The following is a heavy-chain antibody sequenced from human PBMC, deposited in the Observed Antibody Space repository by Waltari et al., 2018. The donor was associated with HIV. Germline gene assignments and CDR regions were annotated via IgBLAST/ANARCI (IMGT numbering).Heavy chain of an antibody. D-gene: IGHD3-22*01. CDR3: ARDPHYYDSSGEDYYYGMDV. J-gene: IGHJ6*02. V-gene: IGHV4-59*01. Sequence: QVQLQESGPGLVKPSETLSLTCTVSGGSISSYYWSWIRQPPGKGLEWIGYIYYSGSTNYTPSLKSRVTISVDTSKNQFSLKLSSVTAADTAVYYCARDPHYYDSSGEDYYYGMDVWGQGTTVTVSS. CDR2: IYYSGST. CDR1: GGSISSYY.